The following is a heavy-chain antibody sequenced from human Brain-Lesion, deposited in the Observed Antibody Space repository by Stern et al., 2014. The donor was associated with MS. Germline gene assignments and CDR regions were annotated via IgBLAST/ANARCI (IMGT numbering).Heavy chain of an antibody. V-gene: IGHV1-2*02. D-gene: IGHD3-3*01. Sequence: DQLVESGAEVKKPGASVKVSCKTSGYIFTGYYIHWVRPAPGQGLEWIAWINPNTGGTKYPQKFQGRVTMTRVTSIRTAYVELSSLTSDDTAVYYCARDQRGITIFGVVTDYYYLGMDVWGQGTTVTVSS. CDR1: GYIFTGYY. J-gene: IGHJ6*02. CDR2: INPNTGGT. CDR3: ARDQRGITIFGVVTDYYYLGMDV.